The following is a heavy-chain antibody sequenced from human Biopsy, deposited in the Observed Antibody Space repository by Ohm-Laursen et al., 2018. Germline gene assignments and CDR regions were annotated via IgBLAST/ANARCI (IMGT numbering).Heavy chain of an antibody. CDR1: GNTFATYH. D-gene: IGHD5-24*01. V-gene: IGHV1-46*01. CDR2: ISPSGATT. Sequence: GASVKVSCKPSGNTFATYHIHWVRQAPGQGLEWMGVISPSGATTSFSQKFQGRITMTRDTSTDTVHMDLNSLGSEDTAVYYCARAGVGSDGTDSYYYGMDVWGPGTTVTVSS. J-gene: IGHJ6*02. CDR3: ARAGVGSDGTDSYYYGMDV.